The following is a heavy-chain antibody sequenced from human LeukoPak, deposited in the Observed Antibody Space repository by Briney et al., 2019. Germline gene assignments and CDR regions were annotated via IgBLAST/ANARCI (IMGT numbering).Heavy chain of an antibody. CDR2: ISAYNGDT. J-gene: IGHJ2*01. Sequence: ASVKVSCKASGFTFRSYGFSWVRQAPGQGLEWMGWISAYNGDTKYAQNLQGRVTLTTDTYTSTAYMELSSLRSEDTAVYYCARDKLEEDGGWYFDLWGRGTLVTVSS. CDR3: ARDKLEEDGGWYFDL. V-gene: IGHV1-18*01. CDR1: GFTFRSYG. D-gene: IGHD1-1*01.